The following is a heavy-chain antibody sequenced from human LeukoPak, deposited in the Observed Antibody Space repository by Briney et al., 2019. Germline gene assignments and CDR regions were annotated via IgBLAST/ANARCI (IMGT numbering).Heavy chain of an antibody. CDR3: ARVSDYDILTGYWGAFDI. Sequence: SETLSLTCTVSGGSISSYYWSWIRQPPGKGLEWIGYIYYSGSTNYNPPLKSRVTISVDTSKNQFSLKLSSVTAADTAVYYCARVSDYDILTGYWGAFDIWGQGTMVTVSS. CDR2: IYYSGST. J-gene: IGHJ3*02. CDR1: GGSISSYY. D-gene: IGHD3-9*01. V-gene: IGHV4-59*01.